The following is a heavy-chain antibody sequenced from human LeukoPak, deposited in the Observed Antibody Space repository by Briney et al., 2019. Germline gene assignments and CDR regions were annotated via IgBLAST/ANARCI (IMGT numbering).Heavy chain of an antibody. V-gene: IGHV1-18*01. CDR2: ISAYNGNT. CDR1: GYTFNSYG. D-gene: IGHD5-24*01. J-gene: IGHJ3*02. CDR3: ARGLQETLAWLKALSAFDI. Sequence: ASVKVSCKTSGYTFNSYGINWVRQAPGQGLEWMGWISAYNGNTNYAQKLQGRVTMSTDTSTSTGYMELRSLRSDDTAVYYCARGLQETLAWLKALSAFDIWGQGTMVTVSS.